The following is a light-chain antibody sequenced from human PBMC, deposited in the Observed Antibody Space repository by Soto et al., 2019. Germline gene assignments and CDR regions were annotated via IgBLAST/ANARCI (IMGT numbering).Light chain of an antibody. Sequence: DIQMTQSPSSLSAFVGDRVTITCRASQAINHYLAWYQQKPGKVPTLLIFAASTLQSGVPSRFSGSGSATDFTLTISSLQPEDVATYFCQKHDSAPLTFGQGTNVDIK. CDR2: AAS. CDR3: QKHDSAPLT. J-gene: IGKJ1*01. CDR1: QAINHY. V-gene: IGKV1-27*01.